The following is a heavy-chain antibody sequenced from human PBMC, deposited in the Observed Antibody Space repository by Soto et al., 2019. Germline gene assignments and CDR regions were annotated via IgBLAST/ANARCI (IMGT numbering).Heavy chain of an antibody. J-gene: IGHJ4*02. Sequence: EVQLVESGGGLVQPGGSLRLSCVASGFTFSSYWMSWVRQAPGKGLEWVANIKQDGSEKYYVDSVKGRFTISRDNAKNSLYLQMNSLRAEDTAVYYCASGGSYCSSTSCYAEIDYWGQGTLVTVSS. CDR1: GFTFSSYW. D-gene: IGHD2-2*01. CDR2: IKQDGSEK. CDR3: ASGGSYCSSTSCYAEIDY. V-gene: IGHV3-7*01.